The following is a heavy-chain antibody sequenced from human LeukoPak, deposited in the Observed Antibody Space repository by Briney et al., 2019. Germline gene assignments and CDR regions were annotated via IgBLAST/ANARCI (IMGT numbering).Heavy chain of an antibody. CDR3: ARTRAYHRRGVGAAFDY. D-gene: IGHD1-26*01. V-gene: IGHV1-2*02. CDR1: GYTFTGYY. J-gene: IGHJ4*02. Sequence: ASVKVSCKASGYTFTGYYMHWVRQAPGQGLEWMGWINPNSGGTNYAQKFQGRVTMTRDTSISTAYMELSRLRSDDTAVYYCARTRAYHRRGVGAAFDYWGQGTLVTVSS. CDR2: INPNSGGT.